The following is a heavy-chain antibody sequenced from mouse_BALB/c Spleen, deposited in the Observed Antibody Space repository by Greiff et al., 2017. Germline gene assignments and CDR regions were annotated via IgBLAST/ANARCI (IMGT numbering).Heavy chain of an antibody. CDR1: GYSITSDYA. Sequence: EVKLQESGPGLVKPSQSLSLTCTVTGYSITSDYAWNWIRQFPGNKLEWMGYISYSGSTSYNPSLKSRISITRDTSKNQFFLQLNSVTTEDTATYYCARWRYRYPWFAYWGQGTLVTVSA. J-gene: IGHJ3*01. CDR2: ISYSGST. D-gene: IGHD2-14*01. V-gene: IGHV3-2*02. CDR3: ARWRYRYPWFAY.